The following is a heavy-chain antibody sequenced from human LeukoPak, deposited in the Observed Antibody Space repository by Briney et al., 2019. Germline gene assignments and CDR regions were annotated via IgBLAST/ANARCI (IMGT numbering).Heavy chain of an antibody. CDR3: ARRDGGFGELDY. CDR2: IYYSGST. CDR1: GGSISSSSYY. V-gene: IGHV4-39*01. D-gene: IGHD3-10*01. Sequence: SETLSLTCTVSGGSISSSSYYWGWIRQPPGKGLGWIGSIYYSGSTYYNPSLKSRVTISVDTPKNQFSLKLSSVTAADTAVYYCARRDGGFGELDYWGQGTLVTVSS. J-gene: IGHJ4*02.